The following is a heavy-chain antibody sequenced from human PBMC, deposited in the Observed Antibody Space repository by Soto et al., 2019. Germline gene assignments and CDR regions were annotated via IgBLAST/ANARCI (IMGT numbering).Heavy chain of an antibody. CDR1: GFSFGSSW. CDR3: ARDVSPGSSSLYLDAFDI. CDR2: IKKDGSQI. D-gene: IGHD6-13*01. V-gene: IGHV3-7*05. J-gene: IGHJ3*02. Sequence: EVQLVESGGGLVQPGGSLRLSCVASGFSFGSSWMTWVRQAPGKGLEWVANIKKDGSQISYLDSVRCRFTISRDNAKNSLYLQMNSLRAEDTALYYCARDVSPGSSSLYLDAFDIWGQGTMVTVSS.